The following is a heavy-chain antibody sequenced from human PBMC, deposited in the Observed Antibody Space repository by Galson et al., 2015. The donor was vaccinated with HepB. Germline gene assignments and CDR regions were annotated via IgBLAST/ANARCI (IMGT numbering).Heavy chain of an antibody. CDR1: GGTFSSYA. Sequence: SVKVSCKASGGTFSSYAISWVRQAPGQGLEWMGGIIPIFGTANYAQKFQGRVTITADESTSTAYMELSRLRSEDTAVYYCARDAFEYYYDSSGYGYWGQGTLVTVSS. D-gene: IGHD3-22*01. V-gene: IGHV1-69*13. CDR2: IIPIFGTA. CDR3: ARDAFEYYYDSSGYGY. J-gene: IGHJ4*02.